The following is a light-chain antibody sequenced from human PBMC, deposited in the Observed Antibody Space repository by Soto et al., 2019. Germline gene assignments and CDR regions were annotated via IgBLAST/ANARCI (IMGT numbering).Light chain of an antibody. CDR1: HTVRNNY. CDR2: GAS. CDR3: QQYGDLPWT. V-gene: IGKV3-20*01. J-gene: IGKJ1*01. Sequence: VLTQSPGPLSLSPGERATLSFIASHTVRNNYLAWYQQKPGQAPRLLIYGASSRATGIPDRFSGSGSGTDFTLTIDRLESEDFAVYFCQQYGDLPWTFGQGTNVDIK.